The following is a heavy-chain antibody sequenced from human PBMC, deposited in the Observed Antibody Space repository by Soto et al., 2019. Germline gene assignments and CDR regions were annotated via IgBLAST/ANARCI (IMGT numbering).Heavy chain of an antibody. CDR1: GFSLTNGRMG. Sequence: QVTLKESGPVLVQPTETLTLTCSVSGFSLTNGRMGVSWIRQPPGKALEWLAHFFSDAERSYSTSMQSRLNMYKDSSGSQVVLTMTNVAPADTATYFCARMDGDYNYYGLDVWGHGIAVTVSS. D-gene: IGHD4-17*01. CDR3: ARMDGDYNYYGLDV. CDR2: FFSDAER. J-gene: IGHJ6*02. V-gene: IGHV2-26*01.